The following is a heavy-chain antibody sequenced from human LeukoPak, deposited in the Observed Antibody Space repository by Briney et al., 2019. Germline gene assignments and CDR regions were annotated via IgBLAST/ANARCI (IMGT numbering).Heavy chain of an antibody. CDR1: GFTFSSYA. D-gene: IGHD7-27*01. V-gene: IGHV3-23*01. J-gene: IGHJ6*02. CDR3: AKLLTGWSYYYYGMDV. Sequence: GGSLRLSCAASGFTFSSYAMSWVCQAPGKGLEWVSAISGSGGSTYYADSVKGRFTISRDNSKNTLYLQMNSLRAEDTAVYYCAKLLTGWSYYYYGMDVWGQGTTVTVSS. CDR2: ISGSGGST.